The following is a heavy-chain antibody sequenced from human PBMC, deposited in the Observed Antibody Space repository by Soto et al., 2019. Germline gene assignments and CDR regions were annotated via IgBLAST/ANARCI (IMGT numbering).Heavy chain of an antibody. V-gene: IGHV4-59*02. J-gene: IGHJ5*02. CDR2: MHYTGFS. CDR1: GDSVTSHY. D-gene: IGHD3-3*01. Sequence: SETLSLTCSFSGDSVTSHYLTWIRQSPEKGLEWIGYMHYTGFSHYNPSLKSRLTISVDRSKNQFTLQLSSVTAADTAVYYCARDRRCTYYDFWSGYYGNWFDPWGHGTLVTVSS. CDR3: ARDRRCTYYDFWSGYYGNWFDP.